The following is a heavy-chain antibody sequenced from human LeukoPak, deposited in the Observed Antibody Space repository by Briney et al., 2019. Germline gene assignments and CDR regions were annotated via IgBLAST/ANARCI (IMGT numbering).Heavy chain of an antibody. Sequence: GASVKVSCKASGYTFTSYGISWVRQAPGQGLEWMGWISAYNGNTNYAQKLQGRVTMTTDTFTSTAYMELRSLRSDDTAVYYCASLPSRHDAFDIWGQGTMVTVSS. CDR2: ISAYNGNT. CDR3: ASLPSRHDAFDI. V-gene: IGHV1-18*01. J-gene: IGHJ3*02. CDR1: GYTFTSYG.